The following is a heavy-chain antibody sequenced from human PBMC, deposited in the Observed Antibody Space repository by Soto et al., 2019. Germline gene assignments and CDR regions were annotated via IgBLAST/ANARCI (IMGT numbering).Heavy chain of an antibody. CDR3: ARGLRPRIAAAGNGMDV. D-gene: IGHD6-13*01. Sequence: PSETLSLTCAVYGGSFSGYYWSWIRQPPGKGLEWIGEINHSGSTNYNPSLKSRVTISVDTSKNQFSLKLSSVTAADTAVYYRARGLRPRIAAAGNGMDVWGQGTTVTVS. V-gene: IGHV4-34*01. CDR1: GGSFSGYY. J-gene: IGHJ6*02. CDR2: INHSGST.